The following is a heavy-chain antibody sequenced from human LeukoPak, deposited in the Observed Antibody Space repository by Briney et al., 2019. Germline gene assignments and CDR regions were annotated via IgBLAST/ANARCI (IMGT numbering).Heavy chain of an antibody. CDR1: GYTFTGYY. V-gene: IGHV1-2*04. CDR3: ARGPNQTVTTPTNNWFDP. Sequence: ASVKVSCKASGYTFTGYYMHWVRQAPGQGLEWMGWINPNSGGTNYAQKFQGWVTMTRDTSISTAYMELSRLRSDDTAVYYCARGPNQTVTTPTNNWFDPGAREPWSPSPQ. CDR2: INPNSGGT. J-gene: IGHJ5*02. D-gene: IGHD4-11*01.